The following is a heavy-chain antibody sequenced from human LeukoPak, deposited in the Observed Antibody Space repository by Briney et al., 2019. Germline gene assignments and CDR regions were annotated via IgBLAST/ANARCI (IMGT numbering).Heavy chain of an antibody. CDR2: ISHDGSNK. V-gene: IGHV3-30*07. J-gene: IGHJ4*02. D-gene: IGHD2-15*01. Sequence: PGGSLRLSCAASGFSFSYYAMHWVRQAPGKGLEWVALISHDGSNKDYADSVKGRFTISRDNSKNTLSLQMNSLRVEDTAIYYCAKNVVVKRYIDYWGQGTLVTVSS. CDR3: AKNVVVKRYIDY. CDR1: GFSFSYYA.